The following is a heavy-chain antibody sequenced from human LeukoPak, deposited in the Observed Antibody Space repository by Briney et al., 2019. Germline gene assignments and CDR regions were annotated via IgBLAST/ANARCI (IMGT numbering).Heavy chain of an antibody. D-gene: IGHD3-10*01. CDR1: GGSISSSNW. J-gene: IGHJ3*02. V-gene: IGHV4-4*02. Sequence: SETLSLTCAVSGGSISSSNWWSWVRQPPGKGLEWIGEIYHSGSTNYNPSLKSRVTISVDRSKNQFSLKLTSVTAADTAVYYCARGRITMVRGVIRVGAFDIWGQGTMVTVSS. CDR3: ARGRITMVRGVIRVGAFDI. CDR2: IYHSGST.